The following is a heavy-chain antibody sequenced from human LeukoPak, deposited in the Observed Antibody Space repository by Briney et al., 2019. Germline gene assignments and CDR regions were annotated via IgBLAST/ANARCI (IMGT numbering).Heavy chain of an antibody. CDR3: ARDLGFWSGYSGDPNWFDP. CDR2: INPSGGST. J-gene: IGHJ5*02. V-gene: IGHV1-46*01. D-gene: IGHD3-3*01. Sequence: ASVKVSCKASGYTFTSYYMHWVRQAPGQGLEWMGIINPSGGSTSYAQKLQGRVTMTTDTSTSTAYMELRSLRSDDTAVYYCARDLGFWSGYSGDPNWFDPWGQGTLVTVSS. CDR1: GYTFTSYY.